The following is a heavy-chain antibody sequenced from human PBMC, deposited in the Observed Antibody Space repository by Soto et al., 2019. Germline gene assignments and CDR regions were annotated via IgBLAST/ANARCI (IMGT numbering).Heavy chain of an antibody. Sequence: GSLRLSCAASGFTFSSYWMSWVRQAPGKGLEWIGEINHSGSTNYNPSLKSRVTISVDTSKNQFSLKLSSVTAADTAVYYCARGTGTTRYYYYYYMDVWGKGTTVTVSS. J-gene: IGHJ6*03. CDR1: GFTFSSYW. CDR2: INHSGST. V-gene: IGHV4-34*01. D-gene: IGHD1-1*01. CDR3: ARGTGTTRYYYYYYMDV.